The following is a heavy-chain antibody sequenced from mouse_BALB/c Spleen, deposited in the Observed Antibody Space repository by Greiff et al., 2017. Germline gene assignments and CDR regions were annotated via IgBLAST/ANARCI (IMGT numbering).Heavy chain of an antibody. Sequence: QVQLQQSGAELMKPGASVKISCKATGYTFSSYWIEWVKQRPGHGLEWIGEILPGSGSTNYNEKFKGKATFTADTSSNTAYMQLSSLTSEDSAVYYCVRNYYYGSRGDYFDYWGQGTTLTVSS. J-gene: IGHJ2*01. V-gene: IGHV1-9*01. D-gene: IGHD1-1*01. CDR2: ILPGSGST. CDR1: GYTFSSYW. CDR3: VRNYYYGSRGDYFDY.